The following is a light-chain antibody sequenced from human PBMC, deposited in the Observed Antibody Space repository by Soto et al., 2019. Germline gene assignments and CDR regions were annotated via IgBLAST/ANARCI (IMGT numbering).Light chain of an antibody. CDR3: QQLKSYPIT. CDR2: AAS. Sequence: DIQLTQSPSFLSASVGDRVTITCRASQGISTYLAWYQQKPGKAPKLLIYAASTLQSGVPSRFSGSASGTEFTLTISSLQPEDFATYYCQQLKSYPITFGQGTLLEI. J-gene: IGKJ5*01. V-gene: IGKV1-9*01. CDR1: QGISTY.